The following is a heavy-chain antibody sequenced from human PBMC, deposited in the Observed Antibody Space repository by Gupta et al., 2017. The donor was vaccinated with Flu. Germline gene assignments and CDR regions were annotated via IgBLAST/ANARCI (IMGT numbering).Heavy chain of an antibody. CDR2: INHSGST. CDR1: GGSFSGYY. J-gene: IGHJ4*02. V-gene: IGHV4-34*01. Sequence: QVQLQQWGAGLLKPSETLSLTCAVYGGSFSGYYWSWIRQPPGKGLEWIGEINHSGSTNYNPSLKSRVTISVDTSKNQFSLKLSSVTAADTAVYYCARAYWGVPFDYWGQGTLVTVSS. CDR3: ARAYWGVPFDY. D-gene: IGHD3-10*01.